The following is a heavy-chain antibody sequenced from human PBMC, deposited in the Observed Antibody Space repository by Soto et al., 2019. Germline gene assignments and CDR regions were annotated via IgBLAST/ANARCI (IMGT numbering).Heavy chain of an antibody. D-gene: IGHD2-15*01. CDR1: GYSFTSYW. Sequence: GESLKISCKGSGYSFTSYWISWVRQMPGKGLEWMGRIDPSDSYTNYSPSFQGHVTISADKFISTAYLQWSSLKASDTAMYYCASTLGYCSGGSCYGWAFDIWGQGTMVTVSS. V-gene: IGHV5-10-1*01. CDR3: ASTLGYCSGGSCYGWAFDI. CDR2: IDPSDSYT. J-gene: IGHJ3*02.